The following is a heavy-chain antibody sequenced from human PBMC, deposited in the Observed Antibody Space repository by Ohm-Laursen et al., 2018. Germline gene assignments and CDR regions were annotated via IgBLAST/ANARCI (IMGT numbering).Heavy chain of an antibody. Sequence: SLRLSCAASGFTFDDYAMHWVRQAPGKGLEWVSGISWNSGSIGYADSVKGRFTISRDNAKNSLYLQMNSLRAEDTALYYCAKDMAVGAFDIWGQGTRVTVSS. CDR3: AKDMAVGAFDI. V-gene: IGHV3-9*01. CDR2: ISWNSGSI. J-gene: IGHJ3*02. CDR1: GFTFDDYA. D-gene: IGHD1-26*01.